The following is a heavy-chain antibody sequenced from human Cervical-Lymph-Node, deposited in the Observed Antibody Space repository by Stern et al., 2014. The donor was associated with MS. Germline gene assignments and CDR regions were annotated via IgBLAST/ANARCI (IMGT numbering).Heavy chain of an antibody. CDR3: ARDHFTTSLDV. V-gene: IGHV4-30-4*08. J-gene: IGHJ6*02. D-gene: IGHD3-22*01. CDR2: IYFSGTH. Sequence: VQLQESGPGLVKTSQTLSLTCTVSGGSISSDNYHWTWIRQPPGKGLEWIGHIYFSGTHYYNPSLKSLASITVKTFQNLFSLPLSSVTAADTAVYYCARDHFTTSLDVWGQGTTVTVS. CDR1: GGSISSDNYH.